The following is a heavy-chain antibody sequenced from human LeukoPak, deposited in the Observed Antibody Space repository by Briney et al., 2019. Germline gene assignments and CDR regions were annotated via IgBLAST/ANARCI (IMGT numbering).Heavy chain of an antibody. V-gene: IGHV3-21*01. CDR3: ARDLCGAVADECWFDP. CDR1: GFTFSSYS. J-gene: IGHJ5*02. Sequence: GGSLRLSCAASGFTFSSYSMNWVRQAPGKGLEWVSSISSSSSYIYYADSVKGRFTISGDNAKNSLYLQMNSLRAEDTAVYYCARDLCGAVADECWFDPWGQGTLVTVSS. D-gene: IGHD6-19*01. CDR2: ISSSSSYI.